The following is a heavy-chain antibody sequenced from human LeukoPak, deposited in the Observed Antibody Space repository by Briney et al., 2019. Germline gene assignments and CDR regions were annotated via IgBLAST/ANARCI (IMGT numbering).Heavy chain of an antibody. D-gene: IGHD6-13*01. Sequence: PGGSLRLSCAASGFTFSSYAMHWVRQAPGKGLEWGAVISYEGSNKYYADSVKGRFTISRDNSKNTMYLQMNSLRAEDTAVYYCARDGKSRSWLHYYYYYYMDVWGKGTTVTVSS. CDR1: GFTFSSYA. J-gene: IGHJ6*03. CDR2: ISYEGSNK. V-gene: IGHV3-30*04. CDR3: ARDGKSRSWLHYYYYYYMDV.